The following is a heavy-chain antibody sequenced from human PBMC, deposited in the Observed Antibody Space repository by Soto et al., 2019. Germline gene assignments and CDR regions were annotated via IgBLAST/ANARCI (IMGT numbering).Heavy chain of an antibody. CDR3: ARFNYDSSGYSLGDYYYYGMDV. D-gene: IGHD3-22*01. Sequence: GASVKVSCKASGGTFSSYAISWVRQAPGQGLEWMGGIIPIFGTANYAQKFQGRVTITADESTSTAYMELSSLRSEDTAVYYCARFNYDSSGYSLGDYYYYGMDVWGQGTTVTVSS. V-gene: IGHV1-69*13. CDR1: GGTFSSYA. J-gene: IGHJ6*02. CDR2: IIPIFGTA.